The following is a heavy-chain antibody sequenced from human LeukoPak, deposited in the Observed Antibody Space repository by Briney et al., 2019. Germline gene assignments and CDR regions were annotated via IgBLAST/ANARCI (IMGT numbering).Heavy chain of an antibody. Sequence: GGSLRLSCAASGFTFTSYEMNWVRQAPGKGLEWVSYISSSGNTINYADSVKGRFTISRDNAKNSLYLQMNSLRAEDTAVYYCARVIVGATKGCFDPWGQGTLVTVSS. CDR1: GFTFTSYE. CDR3: ARVIVGATKGCFDP. CDR2: ISSSGNTI. J-gene: IGHJ5*02. D-gene: IGHD1-26*01. V-gene: IGHV3-48*03.